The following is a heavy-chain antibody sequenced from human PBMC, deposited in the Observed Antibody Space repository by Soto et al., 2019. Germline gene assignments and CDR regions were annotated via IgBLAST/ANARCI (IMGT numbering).Heavy chain of an antibody. J-gene: IGHJ5*02. CDR3: VRRQPRDYIRLNFEP. CDR2: IDPKSGDT. CDR1: GYTFTDNQ. Sequence: QVQLVQSGAEVKKPGASVKVSCKASGYTFTDNQIHWLRRATGQRLEWMGRIDPKSGDTNFATTYQGRVNMTRDTSTNTAYVYRPSLTFFDTSIYFSVRRQPRDYIRLNFEPWVQGTLATVSS. V-gene: IGHV1-2*02. D-gene: IGHD3-16*01.